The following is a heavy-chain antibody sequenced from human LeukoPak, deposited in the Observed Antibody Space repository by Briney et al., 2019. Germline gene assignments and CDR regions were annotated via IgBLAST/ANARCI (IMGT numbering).Heavy chain of an antibody. CDR3: VRDDSGYGRNHY. D-gene: IGHD5-12*01. CDR1: GGSISSYY. J-gene: IGHJ4*02. V-gene: IGHV4-59*12. Sequence: PSETLSLTCTVSGGSISSYYWSWIRQPPGKGLEWTGYIYYSGTTYYNPSLKSRIAMSLDTSKNQVSLTLSSMTAADTAVYYCVRDDSGYGRNHYWGQGTLVTVSS. CDR2: IYYSGTT.